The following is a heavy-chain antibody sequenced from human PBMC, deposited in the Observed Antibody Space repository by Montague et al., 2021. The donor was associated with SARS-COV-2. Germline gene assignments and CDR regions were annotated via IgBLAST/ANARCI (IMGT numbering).Heavy chain of an antibody. CDR2: IYSGGST. CDR3: ARDLLEIGGMDV. J-gene: IGHJ6*02. V-gene: IGHV3-66*01. Sequence: SLRLSCAASGITVSRNYMNWVRQAPGKGLEWVSLIYSGGSTYYADSVKGRFTISRDNSKNTLYLQMKSLRAEDTAVYYCARDLLEIGGMDVWGQGTTVTVSS. CDR1: GITVSRNY. D-gene: IGHD1-1*01.